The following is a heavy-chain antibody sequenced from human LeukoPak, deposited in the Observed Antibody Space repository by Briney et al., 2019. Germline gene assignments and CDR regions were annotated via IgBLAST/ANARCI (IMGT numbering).Heavy chain of an antibody. V-gene: IGHV3-74*01. Sequence: RGSLRLSCAASGVTFSSYWMHWVRQAPGKGLVWVSRINSDGSSTSYADSVKGRFTISRDNAKNTLYLQMNSLRAEDTAVYYCARDPASGWPYYYYGMDVWGQGTTVTVSS. CDR2: INSDGSST. CDR3: ARDPASGWPYYYYGMDV. CDR1: GVTFSSYW. D-gene: IGHD6-19*01. J-gene: IGHJ6*02.